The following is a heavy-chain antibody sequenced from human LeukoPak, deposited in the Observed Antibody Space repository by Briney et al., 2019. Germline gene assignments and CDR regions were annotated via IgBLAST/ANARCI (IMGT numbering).Heavy chain of an antibody. Sequence: SETLSLTCTVSGGSISSYYWSWIRQPPGKGLEWIGYIYYSGSTNYNPSLKSRVTISVDTSKNQFSLKLSSVTAADTAVYYCAGLSGSYNWFDPWGQGTLVTVSS. V-gene: IGHV4-59*01. D-gene: IGHD1-26*01. J-gene: IGHJ5*02. CDR3: AGLSGSYNWFDP. CDR2: IYYSGST. CDR1: GGSISSYY.